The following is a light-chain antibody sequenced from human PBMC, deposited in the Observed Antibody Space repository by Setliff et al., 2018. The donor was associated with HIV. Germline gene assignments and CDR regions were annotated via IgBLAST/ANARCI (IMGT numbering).Light chain of an antibody. CDR2: EVS. V-gene: IGLV2-14*01. Sequence: QSALTQPASVSGSPGQSIAISCTGTSSDIGGYDYVSWYQQHPDTAPKVIIYEVSNRPSGVSNRFSGSKSGNTASLTISGLLAEDEADYYCISYADSGALYVFGSGTKVTVL. J-gene: IGLJ1*01. CDR1: SSDIGGYDY. CDR3: ISYADSGALYV.